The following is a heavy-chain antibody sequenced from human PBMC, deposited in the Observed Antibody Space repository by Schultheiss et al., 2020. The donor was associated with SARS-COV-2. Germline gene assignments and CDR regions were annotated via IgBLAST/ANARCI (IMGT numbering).Heavy chain of an antibody. V-gene: IGHV4-34*01. CDR1: GGSFSGYY. Sequence: SETLSLTCAVYGGSFSGYYWSWIRQPPGKGLEWIGEINHSGSTNYNPSLKSRVTISVDTSKNQFSLKLSSVTAADTAVYYCARARDNFSYYYSGMDVWGQGTTVTVSS. CDR3: ARARDNFSYYYSGMDV. D-gene: IGHD1-20*01. J-gene: IGHJ6*02. CDR2: INHSGST.